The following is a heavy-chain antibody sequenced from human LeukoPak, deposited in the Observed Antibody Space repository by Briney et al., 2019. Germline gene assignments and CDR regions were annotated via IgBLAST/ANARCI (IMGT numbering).Heavy chain of an antibody. D-gene: IGHD7-27*01. CDR2: ITTGDGNT. Sequence: GGPLRLSCAASGFTVSSNYMSWVRQAPGKGLKWVSTITTGDGNTYYADSVKGRFTVSRDDSKNTLYLQMNSLRAEDTAVYYCAKDGGLWVSAHWGDSWGRGTLVTVSS. J-gene: IGHJ4*02. CDR3: AKDGGLWVSAHWGDS. V-gene: IGHV3-23*01. CDR1: GFTVSSNY.